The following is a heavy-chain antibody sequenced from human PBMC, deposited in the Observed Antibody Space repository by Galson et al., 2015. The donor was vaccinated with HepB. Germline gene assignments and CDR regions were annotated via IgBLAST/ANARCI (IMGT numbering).Heavy chain of an antibody. CDR2: IYYSGST. CDR1: GGSISSGGYY. V-gene: IGHV4-31*03. J-gene: IGHJ4*02. CDR3: ARDLNTRHYFDY. D-gene: IGHD2-2*02. Sequence: TLSLTCTVSGGSISSGGYYWSWIRQHPGKGLEWIGYIYYSGSTYYNPSLKSRVTISVDTSKNQFSLKLSSVTAADTAVYYCARDLNTRHYFDYWGQGTLVTVSS.